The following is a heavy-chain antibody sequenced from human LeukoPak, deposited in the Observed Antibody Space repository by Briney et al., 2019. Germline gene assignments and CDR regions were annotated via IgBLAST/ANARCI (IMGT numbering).Heavy chain of an antibody. V-gene: IGHV1-69*04. Sequence: GASVKVSCKASGYTFTSYGISWVRQAPGQGLEWMGRIIPILGIANYAQKFQGRVTITADKSTSTAYMELSSLRSEDTAVYYCGGGSSSYYYYYYGMDVWGQGTTVTVSS. J-gene: IGHJ6*02. CDR1: GYTFTSYG. D-gene: IGHD2-15*01. CDR2: IIPILGIA. CDR3: GGGSSSYYYYYYGMDV.